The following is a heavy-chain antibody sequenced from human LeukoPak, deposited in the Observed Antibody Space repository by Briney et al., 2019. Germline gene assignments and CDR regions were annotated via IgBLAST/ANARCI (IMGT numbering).Heavy chain of an antibody. V-gene: IGHV3-21*01. CDR1: GFTFSSYS. CDR3: ARDRGIWGVTPEVWFDP. CDR2: ISSSSSYI. J-gene: IGHJ5*02. Sequence: GGSLRLSCAASGFTFSSYSMNWVRQAPGKGLEWVSSISSSSSYIYYADSVKGRFTISRDNAKNSLYLQMNSLRAEDTAVYYCARDRGIWGVTPEVWFDPWGQGTLVTVSS. D-gene: IGHD4-23*01.